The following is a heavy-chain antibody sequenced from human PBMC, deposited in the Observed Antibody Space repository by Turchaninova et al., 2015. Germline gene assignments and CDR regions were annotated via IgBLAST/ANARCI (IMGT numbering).Heavy chain of an antibody. CDR1: GFFFSFSHAC. D-gene: IGHD5-12*01. V-gene: IGHV3-15*01. CDR2: IKSRVDGGAI. J-gene: IGHJ4*02. CDR3: VTGGYYLDF. Sequence: EVQLVASGGGLVQGGEFVRFSCACCGFFFSFSHACRNWVRQSPGEGLEGVGRIKSRVDGGAIDYAAPVKGRVTISRDDSRNTVYLQMNSLKTEDTAIYFCVTGGYYLDFWGQGALVTVSS.